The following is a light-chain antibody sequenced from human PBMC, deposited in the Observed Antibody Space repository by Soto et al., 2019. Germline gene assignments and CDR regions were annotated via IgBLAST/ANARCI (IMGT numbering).Light chain of an antibody. J-gene: IGLJ2*01. Sequence: QSALTQPASVSGSPGQSITISCTGTSSDVGSYNLVSWYQQHPGKAPKRMIYEVSKRPSGVSNRFSGSKSGNTASLTISGLQAEDEADYYCCSYAGSRTSYVVFGGGTKLTVL. V-gene: IGLV2-23*02. CDR3: CSYAGSRTSYVV. CDR2: EVS. CDR1: SSDVGSYNL.